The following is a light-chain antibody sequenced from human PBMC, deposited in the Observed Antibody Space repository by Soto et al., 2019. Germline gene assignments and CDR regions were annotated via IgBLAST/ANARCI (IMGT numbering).Light chain of an antibody. CDR1: SSDVGTYNL. CDR2: EGN. CDR3: CSYAPSRTLL. Sequence: QSALTQPASVSGSPGESITISCTGTSSDVGTYNLVTWYQQHPGRVPKLILYEGNKRPSGVSSRFSASKSGNTASLTISGLQAEVAADYFCCSYAPSRTLLFGGGTKLTVL. J-gene: IGLJ2*01. V-gene: IGLV2-23*01.